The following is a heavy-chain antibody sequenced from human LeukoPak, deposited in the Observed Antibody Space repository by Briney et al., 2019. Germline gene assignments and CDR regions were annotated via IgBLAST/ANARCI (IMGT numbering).Heavy chain of an antibody. J-gene: IGHJ4*02. D-gene: IGHD3-3*01. V-gene: IGHV4-39*01. CDR3: ARRDPRDYDFWSGYNGYFDY. CDR1: GGSISSSSYY. Sequence: SETLSLTCTVSGGSISSSSYYWGWIRQPPGKGLEWIGSIYYSGSTYYNPSLKSRVTISVDTSKNQFSLKLSSVTAADTAVYYCARRDPRDYDFWSGYNGYFDYWGQGTLVTVSS. CDR2: IYYSGST.